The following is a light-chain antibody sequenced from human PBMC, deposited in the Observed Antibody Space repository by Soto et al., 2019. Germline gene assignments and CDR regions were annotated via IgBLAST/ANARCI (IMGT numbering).Light chain of an antibody. CDR1: QAIRTA. CDR3: QQLHDYPIT. V-gene: IGKV1-6*01. CDR2: AAS. Sequence: AIQLTQSPSSLYASVGDRVTITCRTSQAIRTALGWYQQKPGKVPKLLIYAASILQSGVPSRFSGSGSGTDFTLTISSLQPEDFATYFCQQLHDYPITFGQGTRLEI. J-gene: IGKJ5*01.